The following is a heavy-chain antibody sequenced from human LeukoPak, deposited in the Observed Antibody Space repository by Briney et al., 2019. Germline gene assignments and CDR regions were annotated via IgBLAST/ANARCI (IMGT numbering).Heavy chain of an antibody. J-gene: IGHJ5*02. V-gene: IGHV1-69*13. CDR1: VGTFSSYA. CDR2: IIPIFGTA. Sequence: ASVKVSCKASVGTFSSYAISWVRQAPGQGLEWMGGIIPIFGTANYAQKFQGRVTITADESTSTAYMELSSLRSEDTAVYYCARGLVPAALQGWLDPWGQGTLVTVSS. D-gene: IGHD2-2*01. CDR3: ARGLVPAALQGWLDP.